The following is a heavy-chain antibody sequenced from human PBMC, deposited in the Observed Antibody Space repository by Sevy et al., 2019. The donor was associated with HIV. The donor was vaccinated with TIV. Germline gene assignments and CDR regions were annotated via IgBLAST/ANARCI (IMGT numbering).Heavy chain of an antibody. CDR1: GFTFNNYA. CDR2: ITDTGGYT. Sequence: GGSLRLSCAASGFTFNNYAMSWVRQAPGKDLEWISAITDTGGYTYHADYVKGRFTISRDNSKNTLYLQLNSLRVEDTATYYCVKGSAASRPYYFDYWGQGTLVTVSS. CDR3: VKGSAASRPYYFDY. D-gene: IGHD2-2*01. J-gene: IGHJ4*02. V-gene: IGHV3-23*01.